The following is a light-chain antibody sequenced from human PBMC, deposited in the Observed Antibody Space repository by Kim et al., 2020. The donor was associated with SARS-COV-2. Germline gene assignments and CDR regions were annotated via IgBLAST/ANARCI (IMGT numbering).Light chain of an antibody. CDR3: QVCGGSSDLWV. Sequence: SYELTQPPSVSLAPGETARITCGGNKIGDINVHWYQQRPGQAPVLVISDDSDRPSGIPERFSGSNSGNTATLTINRVEAVAEDVYYCQVCGGSSDLWVFG. V-gene: IGLV3-21*04. J-gene: IGLJ3*02. CDR1: KIGDIN. CDR2: DDS.